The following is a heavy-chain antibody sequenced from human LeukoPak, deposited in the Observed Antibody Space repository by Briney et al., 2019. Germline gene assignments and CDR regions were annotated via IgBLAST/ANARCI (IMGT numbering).Heavy chain of an antibody. V-gene: IGHV3-48*02. D-gene: IGHD2-15*01. CDR3: ARGRLTCSGGSCYSWYFDL. CDR1: GFTFSSYS. Sequence: GGSLRLSCAASGFTFSSYSMNWVRQAPGKGLEWVTIISSSGTSIYYADSVKGRLTISRDNAKNSLYLQMNSLRDEDTAVYFCARGRLTCSGGSCYSWYFDLWGRGTLVTVSS. J-gene: IGHJ2*01. CDR2: ISSSGTSI.